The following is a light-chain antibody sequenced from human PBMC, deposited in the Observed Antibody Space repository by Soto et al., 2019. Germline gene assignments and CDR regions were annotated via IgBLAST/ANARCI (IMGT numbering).Light chain of an antibody. V-gene: IGKV3-15*01. Sequence: ENLMTQSPATLSLSPGERVTLSCRASQNIRSGLAWYQQKPGQAPRLLIHGASTRATGIPARFSGSGSGTEFTLTISSLQSEDFGVYYCQQYYMWPLTFGGGTKVDIK. CDR3: QQYYMWPLT. J-gene: IGKJ4*01. CDR1: QNIRSG. CDR2: GAS.